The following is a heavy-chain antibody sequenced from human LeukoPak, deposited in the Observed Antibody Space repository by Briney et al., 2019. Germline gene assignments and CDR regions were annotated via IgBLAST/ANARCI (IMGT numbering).Heavy chain of an antibody. CDR2: ISYDGSNK. Sequence: GRSLRLSCAASGFTFSSYAMHWVRQAPGKGLEWVAVISYDGSNKYYADSVKGRFTISRDNSKNTLYLQMNSLRAEDTAVYYCASFGSRVITKVRYFDYWGQGTLVTVSS. CDR3: ASFGSRVITKVRYFDY. D-gene: IGHD3-22*01. V-gene: IGHV3-30*01. CDR1: GFTFSSYA. J-gene: IGHJ4*02.